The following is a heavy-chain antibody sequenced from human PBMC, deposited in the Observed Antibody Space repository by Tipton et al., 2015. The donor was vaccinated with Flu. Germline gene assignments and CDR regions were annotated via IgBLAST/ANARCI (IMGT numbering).Heavy chain of an antibody. D-gene: IGHD6-19*01. CDR2: ISTSGST. CDR1: GGSISTSY. J-gene: IGHJ1*01. Sequence: TLSLTCTVSGGSISTSYWSWIRQPAGKGLEWIGRISTSGSTNYNASLESRVTLSVDTSKNQFSLKLSSVTAADTAVYYCAREKDSSGSEFFQQWGQGTLVTVSS. V-gene: IGHV4-4*07. CDR3: AREKDSSGSEFFQQ.